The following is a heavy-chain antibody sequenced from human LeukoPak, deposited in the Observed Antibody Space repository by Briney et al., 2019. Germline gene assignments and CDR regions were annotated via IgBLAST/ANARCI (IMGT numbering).Heavy chain of an antibody. D-gene: IGHD2-15*01. J-gene: IGHJ4*02. CDR1: GYTFTGYY. V-gene: IGHV1-2*02. CDR2: INPNSGGT. Sequence: ASVKVSCKASGYTFTGYYMHWVRQAPGQGLEWMGWINPNSGGTNYAQKFQGRVTMTRDMSTSTVYMELSSLRSEDTAVYYCARDEVVVAANFDYWGQGTLVTVSS. CDR3: ARDEVVVAANFDY.